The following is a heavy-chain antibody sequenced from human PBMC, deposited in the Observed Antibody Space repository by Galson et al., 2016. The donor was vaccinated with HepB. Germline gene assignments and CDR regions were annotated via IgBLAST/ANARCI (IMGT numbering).Heavy chain of an antibody. CDR2: ISGGGETT. Sequence: SLRLSCAASGFSFSNYEMNWVRQAPGKGLEWVAYISGGGETTSYADSVRGRFTISRDNARDSVFLQMTSLRVEDTARYYCARDALGTWDLTTWGQGTLVSVSS. CDR1: GFSFSNYE. D-gene: IGHD1-26*01. V-gene: IGHV3-48*03. CDR3: ARDALGTWDLTT. J-gene: IGHJ1*01.